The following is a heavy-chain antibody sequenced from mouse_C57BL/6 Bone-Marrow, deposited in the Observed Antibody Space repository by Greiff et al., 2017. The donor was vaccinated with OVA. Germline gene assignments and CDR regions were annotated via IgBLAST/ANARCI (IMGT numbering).Heavy chain of an antibody. V-gene: IGHV1-69*01. CDR1: GYTFTSYW. CDR3: ARGGLRRPGAMDY. Sequence: VQLQQSGAELVMPGASVKLSCKASGYTFTSYWMHWVKQRPGQGLEWIGEIDPSDSYTNYNQKFKGKSTLTVDKSSSTAYMQLSSLTSEDSAVYYCARGGLRRPGAMDYWGQGTSVTVSS. J-gene: IGHJ4*01. CDR2: IDPSDSYT. D-gene: IGHD2-4*01.